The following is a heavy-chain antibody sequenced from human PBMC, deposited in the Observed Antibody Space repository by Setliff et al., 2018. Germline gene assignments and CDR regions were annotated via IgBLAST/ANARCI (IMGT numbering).Heavy chain of an antibody. D-gene: IGHD6-25*01. CDR1: GFTFSNHY. CDR2: TRDKANTYTT. J-gene: IGHJ4*02. Sequence: GGSLRLSCAASGFTFSNHYMDWVRQAPGKGLEWIGRTRDKANTYTTEYAASVKGIFTVSRDDSENSLYLQMNGLRAEDTAVYYCVRDSGNSGMIDYWGQGTPVTVSS. CDR3: VRDSGNSGMIDY. V-gene: IGHV3-72*01.